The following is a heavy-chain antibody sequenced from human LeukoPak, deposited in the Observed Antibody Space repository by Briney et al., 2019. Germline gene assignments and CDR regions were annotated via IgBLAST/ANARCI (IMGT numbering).Heavy chain of an antibody. CDR1: VLTFSSYS. V-gene: IGHV3-21*01. Sequence: GRSLSLSCAVYVLTFSSYSMNWVRQAPGRGLEWVSSISSSSSYIYYADSVKGRFTISRDNAKNSLYLQMNSLRAEDSAVYYCASYYYYYYMDVWAKGTTVTVSS. CDR2: ISSSSSYI. J-gene: IGHJ6*03. CDR3: ASYYYYYYMDV.